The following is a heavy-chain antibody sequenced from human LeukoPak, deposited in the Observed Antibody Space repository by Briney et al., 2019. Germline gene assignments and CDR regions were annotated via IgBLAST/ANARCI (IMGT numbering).Heavy chain of an antibody. CDR2: INSDGINT. CDR3: AREGPYYFDY. V-gene: IGHV3-74*01. CDR1: GFTFSNYW. Sequence: GGSLRLSCAASGFTFSNYWMHWVRQAPGKGLVWVSRINSDGINTSYADSVKGRFTISRDNAKNTLNLQMNSLRAEDTAVYYCAREGPYYFDYWGQGTLVTVSS. J-gene: IGHJ4*02.